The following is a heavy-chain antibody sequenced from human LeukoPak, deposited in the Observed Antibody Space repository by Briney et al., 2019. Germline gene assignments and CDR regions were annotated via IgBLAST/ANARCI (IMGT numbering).Heavy chain of an antibody. D-gene: IGHD3-10*01. CDR1: GGSISSYY. Sequence: SETLSLTCTVSGGSISSYYWSWIRQPAGKGLEWIGRIYTSGSTNYNPSLKSRVTMSVGTSKNQFSLKLSSVTAADTAVYYCTATMVRGVPQYYYYMDVWGKGTTVTVSS. CDR2: IYTSGST. CDR3: TATMVRGVPQYYYYMDV. J-gene: IGHJ6*03. V-gene: IGHV4-4*07.